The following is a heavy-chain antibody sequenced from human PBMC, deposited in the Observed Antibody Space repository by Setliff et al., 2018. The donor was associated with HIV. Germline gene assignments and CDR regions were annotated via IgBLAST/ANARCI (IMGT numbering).Heavy chain of an antibody. V-gene: IGHV4-4*09. Sequence: PSETLSLTCTVSGDTYFYWSWIRQSPGKGLEWIGYIHASGKANYNPSLKSRVTISLDTSKMQFSLRLTSVTAADTAVYYCATLDPSGGNFLAYWGQGTLVTVSS. CDR2: IHASGKA. CDR3: ATLDPSGGNFLAY. J-gene: IGHJ4*02. D-gene: IGHD2-21*02. CDR1: GDTYFY.